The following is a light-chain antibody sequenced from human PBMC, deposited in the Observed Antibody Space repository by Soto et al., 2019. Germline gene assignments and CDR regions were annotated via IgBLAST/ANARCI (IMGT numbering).Light chain of an antibody. J-gene: IGKJ1*01. CDR2: AVS. CDR3: QQYNKWPPWT. V-gene: IGKV3-15*01. Sequence: EIVMTQSPVTLSVSPGEGATLFCRASQSVRNNLAWYQQKPGLAPRLLIYAVSTRETGVPARLSGNGSETEVILTISGLQSDDYAVYYCQQYNKWPPWTFGQGTKVEIK. CDR1: QSVRNN.